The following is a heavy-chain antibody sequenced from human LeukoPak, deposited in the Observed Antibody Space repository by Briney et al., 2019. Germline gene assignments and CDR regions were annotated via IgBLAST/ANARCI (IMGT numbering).Heavy chain of an antibody. J-gene: IGHJ4*02. CDR3: ARGLLLGAVAGTRRGDY. D-gene: IGHD6-19*01. CDR1: GYTFTSYG. V-gene: IGHV1-18*01. Sequence: ASVKVSCKASGYTFTSYGISWVRQAPGQGLEWMGWISAYNGNTNYAQELQGRVTMTTDTSTSTAYMELRSLRSDDTAVYYCARGLLLGAVAGTRRGDYWGQGTLVTVSS. CDR2: ISAYNGNT.